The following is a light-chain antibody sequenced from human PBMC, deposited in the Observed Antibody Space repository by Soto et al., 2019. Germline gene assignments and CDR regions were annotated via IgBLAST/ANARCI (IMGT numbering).Light chain of an antibody. Sequence: EIVLTQSPGTLSLSRGEGATLSCRASQSVGYNLAWYQQKPGQAPRLLIYGASTRATGIPARFSGSGSGTEFTLTISSLQSEDFAVYYCQQYNNWPALTFGGGTKVDIK. J-gene: IGKJ4*01. V-gene: IGKV3-15*01. CDR3: QQYNNWPALT. CDR1: QSVGYN. CDR2: GAS.